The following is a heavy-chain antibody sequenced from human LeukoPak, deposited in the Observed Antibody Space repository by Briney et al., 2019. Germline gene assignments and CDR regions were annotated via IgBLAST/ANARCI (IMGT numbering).Heavy chain of an antibody. CDR2: IYYSGTT. D-gene: IGHD3-3*01. CDR1: GGTISSSSYY. Sequence: SETLSLTCTVSGGTISSSSYYWGWIRQPPGKGLEWIGSIYYSGTTYYNPSLKSRVTISVDTSKSQFSLRLTSVTAADTAVYYSARHVRFLEWLSSYYFDYWGQGTLVTVSS. V-gene: IGHV4-39*01. J-gene: IGHJ4*02. CDR3: ARHVRFLEWLSSYYFDY.